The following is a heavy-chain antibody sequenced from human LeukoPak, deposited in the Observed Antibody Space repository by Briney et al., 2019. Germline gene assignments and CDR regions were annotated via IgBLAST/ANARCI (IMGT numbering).Heavy chain of an antibody. CDR2: IKAKAHGGTI. CDR3: TTDGVGVEGATYDN. CDR1: GFTFRVYS. J-gene: IGHJ4*02. Sequence: GGSLRLSCAASGFTFRVYSMNWVRQAPGKGLEWVGRIKAKAHGGTIEYAAPVKGRFTISRDDSKNTLYLQMNSLKTEDTAVYYCTTDGVGVEGATYDNWGQGTLVSVSS. D-gene: IGHD1-26*01. V-gene: IGHV3-15*01.